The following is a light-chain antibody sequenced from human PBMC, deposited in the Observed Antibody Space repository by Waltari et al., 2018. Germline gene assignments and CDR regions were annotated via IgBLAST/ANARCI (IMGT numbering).Light chain of an antibody. Sequence: QSALTQPASVSGSPGQSITISCTGTSSDVGTDNLVSWYQHHPDKAPELMIYEVSQRPSGISNRFSGSKSGNSAYLTISGLQAEDEADYYCCSYVGSSTWVFGGGTKLTVL. CDR3: CSYVGSSTWV. J-gene: IGLJ3*02. CDR1: SSDVGTDNL. V-gene: IGLV2-23*02. CDR2: EVS.